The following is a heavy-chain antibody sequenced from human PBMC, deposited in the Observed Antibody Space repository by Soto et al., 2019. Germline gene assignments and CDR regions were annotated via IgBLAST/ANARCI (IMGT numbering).Heavy chain of an antibody. V-gene: IGHV1-2*02. CDR3: AGGGGRGYNELDP. J-gene: IGHJ5*02. Sequence: QVQLVQSGAEVKKPGASVKVSCKASGYTFTAYYMHWVRQAPGQGLEWMGWINPTSGGNYHAQNFPGRVTMTRDTSTTTAYMELASLRSDDTAVYYCAGGGGRGYNELDPWGHGTLVIVSS. D-gene: IGHD5-18*01. CDR1: GYTFTAYY. CDR2: INPTSGGN.